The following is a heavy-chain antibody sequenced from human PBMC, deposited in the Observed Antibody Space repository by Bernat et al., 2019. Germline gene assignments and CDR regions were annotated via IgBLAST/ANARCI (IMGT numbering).Heavy chain of an antibody. Sequence: EVQLLESGGGLVQPGGSLRLSCAASGFTFSSYDMIWVRQAPGKGLEWVPGISGGGDRTYDADSVKGRFTISRDNSKNTLSLQMNSLRAEDTAVYYCAKILSQVDYYWYGADVWGQGTTVTVSS. D-gene: IGHD2-15*01. CDR3: AKILSQVDYYWYGADV. J-gene: IGHJ6*02. CDR2: ISGGGDRT. CDR1: GFTFSSYD. V-gene: IGHV3-23*01.